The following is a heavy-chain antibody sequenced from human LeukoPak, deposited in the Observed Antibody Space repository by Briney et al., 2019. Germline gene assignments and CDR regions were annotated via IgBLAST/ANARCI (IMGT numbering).Heavy chain of an antibody. CDR2: INHSGST. V-gene: IGHV4-34*01. J-gene: IGHJ6*03. CDR3: ARGVDYYGSGSYSYYYYYMDV. Sequence: SETLSLTCAVYGGSFSGYYWSWIRQPPGKGLEWIGEINHSGSTNYNPSLKSRVTISGDTSKNQFSLKLSFVTAADTAVYYCARGVDYYGSGSYSYYYYYMDVWGKGTTVTVSS. CDR1: GGSFSGYY. D-gene: IGHD3-10*01.